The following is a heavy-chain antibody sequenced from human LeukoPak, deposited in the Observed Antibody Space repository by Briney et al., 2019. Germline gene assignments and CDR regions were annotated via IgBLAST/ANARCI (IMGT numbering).Heavy chain of an antibody. CDR3: RRDSNSYYPSIHN. J-gene: IGHJ4*02. CDR2: IKQDGSEK. Sequence: RGSLRLSCAASGFTFSSYWMSWVRQAPGKGLEWVANIKQDGSEKYYVDSVKGRFTISRDNAKHPLYLQMNILRGEDTAVYYCRRDSNSYYPSIHNWAQGPLVRVFS. D-gene: IGHD3-22*01. CDR1: GFTFSSYW. V-gene: IGHV3-7*01.